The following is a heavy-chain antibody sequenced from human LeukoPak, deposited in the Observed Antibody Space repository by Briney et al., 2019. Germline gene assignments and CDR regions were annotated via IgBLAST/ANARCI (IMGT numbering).Heavy chain of an antibody. Sequence: SETLSLTCTVSSGSISSNSCYWSWIRQPPGKGLEWIGSINYSGSTYYNPSLKSRVTMAVDTSKDQFSLRLSSVTAADTAVFYCARRVPYCSGSYEFDNWGQGTLVTVSS. CDR3: ARRVPYCSGSYEFDN. V-gene: IGHV4-39*01. D-gene: IGHD3-10*01. CDR2: INYSGST. CDR1: SGSISSNSCY. J-gene: IGHJ4*02.